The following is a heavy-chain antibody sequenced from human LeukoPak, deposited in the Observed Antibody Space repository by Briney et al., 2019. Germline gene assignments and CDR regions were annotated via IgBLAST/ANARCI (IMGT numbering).Heavy chain of an antibody. D-gene: IGHD3-3*01. CDR2: IYYSGRT. V-gene: IGHV4-39*01. Sequence: SETLSLICTVSGRSNRSSSYYWAWIRQPPGKGLEWLGSIYYSGRTYYNPSLKSRVTISVDTSKNQFSLKLSSVTAADTAVYYCARQVSFLEWSYFDYWGQGTLVTVSS. CDR3: ARQVSFLEWSYFDY. J-gene: IGHJ4*02. CDR1: GRSNRSSSYY.